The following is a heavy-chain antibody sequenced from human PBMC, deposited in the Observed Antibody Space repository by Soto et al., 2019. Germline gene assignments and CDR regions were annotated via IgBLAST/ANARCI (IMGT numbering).Heavy chain of an antibody. D-gene: IGHD2-21*02. J-gene: IGHJ4*02. Sequence: PGESLKISCKGSGYSFTSHWIGWVRQMPGKGLEWMGIIYPGDSDTRYSPSFQGQVTISADKSISTAYLQWSSLKASDTAMYYCARDLVVTANNGLSADWGQGNLVTVYS. CDR2: IYPGDSDT. CDR3: ARDLVVTANNGLSAD. V-gene: IGHV5-51*01. CDR1: GYSFTSHW.